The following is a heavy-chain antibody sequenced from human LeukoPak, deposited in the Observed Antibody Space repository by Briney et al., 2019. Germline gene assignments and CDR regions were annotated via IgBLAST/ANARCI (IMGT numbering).Heavy chain of an antibody. Sequence: GGSLRLSCAASGFTFSSYAMSWVRQAPGKGLEWVSAISGSGGSTYYADSVKGRFTISRDNSKNTLYLQMNSLRAEDTAVYYCAKSIDSSGYLRPNWFDPWGQGTLVTVSS. V-gene: IGHV3-23*01. CDR1: GFTFSSYA. CDR3: AKSIDSSGYLRPNWFDP. D-gene: IGHD3-22*01. CDR2: ISGSGGST. J-gene: IGHJ5*02.